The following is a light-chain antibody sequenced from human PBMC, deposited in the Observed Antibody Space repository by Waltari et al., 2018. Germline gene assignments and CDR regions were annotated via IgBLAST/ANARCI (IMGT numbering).Light chain of an antibody. CDR1: SGSIASNY. V-gene: IGLV6-57*01. CDR2: EDN. J-gene: IGLJ3*02. Sequence: NFMLTQPHSVSESPGKTVTISCTRSSGSIASNYVQWYQQSPGSSPTTVIYEDNQRPSGVPDRCSGYIDSSPNSASLTISGLKTEDEADYYCQSYDSSNPWVFGGGTKLTIL. CDR3: QSYDSSNPWV.